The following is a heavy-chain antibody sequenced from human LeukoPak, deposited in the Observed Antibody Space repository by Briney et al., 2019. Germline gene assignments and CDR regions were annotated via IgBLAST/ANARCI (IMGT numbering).Heavy chain of an antibody. J-gene: IGHJ4*02. Sequence: GGSLRLSCAASGFTLSSYAMSWVRQAPGKGLEWVSAISDSGNTYHADSVKGRFTISRDSSKNTLFLQMNRLSPEDAAVYYCAKAPVTACRGAYCSPFDYWGQGTLVTVSS. CDR2: ISDSGNT. CDR3: AKAPVTACRGAYCSPFDY. CDR1: GFTLSSYA. V-gene: IGHV3-23*01. D-gene: IGHD2-21*01.